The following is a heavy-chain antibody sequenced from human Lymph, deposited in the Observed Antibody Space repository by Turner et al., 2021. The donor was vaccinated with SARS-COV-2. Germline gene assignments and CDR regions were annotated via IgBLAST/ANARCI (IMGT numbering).Heavy chain of an antibody. CDR3: ARGTYSSSWYGVGNWFDP. D-gene: IGHD6-13*01. CDR2: INERGRA. Sequence: QGQLQQCGAGLLKPSETLAPACAVYGGPFTGYYCSWIRKPPGKGLERMGKINERGRANYNPSRKSRVTISVDTYKSQFTLKLSSVTAADTDVYYCARGTYSSSWYGVGNWFDPWGQGTLVTGSS. V-gene: IGHV4-34*01. CDR1: GGPFTGYY. J-gene: IGHJ5*02.